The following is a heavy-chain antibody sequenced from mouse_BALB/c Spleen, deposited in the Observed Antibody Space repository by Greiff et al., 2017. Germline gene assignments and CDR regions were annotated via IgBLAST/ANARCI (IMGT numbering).Heavy chain of an antibody. CDR1: GFTFSSYA. D-gene: IGHD2-1*01. CDR3: ARDYGNWGYFDY. Sequence: EVMLVESGGGLVKPGGSLKLSCAASGFTFSSYAMSWVRQTPEKRLEWVASISSGGSTYYPDSVKGRFTISRDNARNILYLQMSSLRSEDTAMYYCARDYGNWGYFDYWGQGTTLTVSS. J-gene: IGHJ2*01. CDR2: ISSGGST. V-gene: IGHV5-6-5*01.